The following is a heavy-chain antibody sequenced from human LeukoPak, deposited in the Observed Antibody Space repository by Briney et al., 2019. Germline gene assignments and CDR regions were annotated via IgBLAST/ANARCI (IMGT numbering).Heavy chain of an antibody. V-gene: IGHV1-69*13. J-gene: IGHJ6*03. D-gene: IGHD3-10*01. CDR1: GGTFSSYA. CDR2: IIPIFGTA. CDR3: ARGYYGSGSHENYYYYYMDV. Sequence: ASVKVSCKASGGTFSSYAISWVRQAPGQGLEWMGGIIPIFGTANYAQKFQGRVTITADESTSTAYMELSSLRSEDTAVYYCARGYYGSGSHENYYYYYMDVWGKRTTVTVSS.